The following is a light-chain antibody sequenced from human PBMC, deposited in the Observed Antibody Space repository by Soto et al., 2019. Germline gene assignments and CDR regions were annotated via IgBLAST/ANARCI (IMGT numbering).Light chain of an antibody. CDR3: QPYDSPLSGSRAV. CDR1: SSNIGAGYD. J-gene: IGLJ7*02. V-gene: IGLV1-40*01. Sequence: QSVLTQPPSVSGAPGQRVTISCTGSSSNIGAGYDVHWYQQLPGTAPKLLIYGNSNRPSGVPDRFSGSKSGTSASLAITGLQAEDGSVYYCQPYDSPLSGSRAVFGGATQLTAL. CDR2: GNS.